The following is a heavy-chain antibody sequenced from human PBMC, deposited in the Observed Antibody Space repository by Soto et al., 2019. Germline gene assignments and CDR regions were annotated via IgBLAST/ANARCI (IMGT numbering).Heavy chain of an antibody. CDR2: INTANGKT. J-gene: IGHJ4*02. Sequence: QVQLIPSGAEVEKPGASVKVSCKASGYTFRRYGMHWVRQAPGQGLEWMGWINTANGKTGYSEKFQGRVTITRDTSATTAYMELHSLRSEDTATYYCARESTGLSFDHWGQGILVTVSS. D-gene: IGHD2-8*02. CDR1: GYTFRRYG. V-gene: IGHV1-3*04. CDR3: ARESTGLSFDH.